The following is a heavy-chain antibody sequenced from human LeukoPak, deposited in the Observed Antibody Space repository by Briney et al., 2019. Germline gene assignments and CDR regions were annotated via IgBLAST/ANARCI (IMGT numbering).Heavy chain of an antibody. CDR1: GGSISSSSYY. Sequence: PSETLSLTCTVSGGSISSSSYYWGWIRQPPGKGLEWIGSIYYSGSTYYNPSLKSRVTISVDTSKNHFSLTLASVTAADTAVYYCSQGDYGDLSLDYWGQGTLVTVSS. V-gene: IGHV4-39*02. J-gene: IGHJ4*02. CDR3: SQGDYGDLSLDY. D-gene: IGHD4-17*01. CDR2: IYYSGST.